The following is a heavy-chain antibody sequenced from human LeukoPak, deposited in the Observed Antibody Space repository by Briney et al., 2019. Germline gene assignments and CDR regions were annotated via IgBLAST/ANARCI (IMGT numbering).Heavy chain of an antibody. CDR3: ARERNYFDY. V-gene: IGHV1-3*01. CDR2: INAGNGNT. CDR1: GYAFTSYA. Sequence: ASVKVSCKASGYAFTSYAMHWVRQAPGQRLEWMGWINAGNGNTKYSQKFQGRVTITRDTSTSTAYMELRSLRSDDTAVYYCARERNYFDYWGQGTLVTVSS. J-gene: IGHJ4*02.